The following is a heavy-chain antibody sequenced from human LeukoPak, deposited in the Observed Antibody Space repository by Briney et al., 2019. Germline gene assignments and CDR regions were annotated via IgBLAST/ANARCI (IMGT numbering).Heavy chain of an antibody. CDR2: ISGGGGNI. CDR1: GFIFSSYS. V-gene: IGHV3-48*01. J-gene: IGHJ4*02. Sequence: GGSLRLSCAASGFIFSSYSMNWVRQAPGKGLEWISYISGGGGNIHYADSVEGRFTISRDNAKNSVYLQMNSLRAEDTAVYYCARFDSGYDSYFDYWGQGTLVTVSS. CDR3: ARFDSGYDSYFDY. D-gene: IGHD5-12*01.